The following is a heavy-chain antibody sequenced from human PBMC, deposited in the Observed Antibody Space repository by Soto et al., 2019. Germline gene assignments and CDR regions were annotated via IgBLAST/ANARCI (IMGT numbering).Heavy chain of an antibody. CDR1: GFTVSSNY. D-gene: IGHD6-13*01. CDR2: IYSGGST. J-gene: IGHJ4*02. V-gene: IGHV3-53*01. Sequence: GGSLRLSCAASGFTVSSNYMSWVRQAPGKGLEWVSVIYSGGSTYYADSVKGRFTISRDNSKNTLYLQMNSLRAEDTAVYYCARVFSPIAAAGTFDYWGQGTLVTVSS. CDR3: ARVFSPIAAAGTFDY.